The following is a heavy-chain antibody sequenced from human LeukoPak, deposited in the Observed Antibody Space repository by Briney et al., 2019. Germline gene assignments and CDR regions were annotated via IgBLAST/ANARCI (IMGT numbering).Heavy chain of an antibody. Sequence: PSETLSLTCGVSGGSISNTNWWTWVRQPPGKGLEWIGEVNLQGSTNYNPSLKSRVARSVDKSENHISLNLTSVTAADTAVYYCAREGGPYRPLDYSGQGTLVTVAS. V-gene: IGHV4-4*02. CDR1: GGSISNTNW. CDR2: VNLQGST. CDR3: AREGGPYRPLDY. J-gene: IGHJ4*02.